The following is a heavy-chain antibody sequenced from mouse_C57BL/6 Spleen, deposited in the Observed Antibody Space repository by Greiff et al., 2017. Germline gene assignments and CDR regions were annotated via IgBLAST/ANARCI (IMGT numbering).Heavy chain of an antibody. J-gene: IGHJ2*01. CDR1: GYTFTNYW. Sequence: VQLQESGAELVRPGTSVKMSCKASGYTFTNYWIGWAKQRPGHGLEWIGDIYPGGGYTNYNEKFKGKATLTADKSSSTAYMQFSSLTSEDSAIYYCARSRDGYYIPFDYWGQGTTLTVSS. CDR3: ARSRDGYYIPFDY. CDR2: IYPGGGYT. D-gene: IGHD2-3*01. V-gene: IGHV1-63*01.